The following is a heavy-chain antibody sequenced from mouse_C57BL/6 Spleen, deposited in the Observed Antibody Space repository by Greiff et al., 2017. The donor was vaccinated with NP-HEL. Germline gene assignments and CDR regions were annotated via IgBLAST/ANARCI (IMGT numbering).Heavy chain of an antibody. D-gene: IGHD2-3*01. CDR2: IDPENGDT. CDR1: GFNIKDDY. J-gene: IGHJ4*01. CDR3: TNPIYDGYRDY. Sequence: EVQLQQSGAELVRPGASVKLSCTASGFNIKDDYMHWVKQRPEQGLEWIGWIDPENGDTEYASKFQGKATITADTSSNTAYLQLSSLTSEDTAVYYCTNPIYDGYRDYWGQGTSVTVSS. V-gene: IGHV14-4*01.